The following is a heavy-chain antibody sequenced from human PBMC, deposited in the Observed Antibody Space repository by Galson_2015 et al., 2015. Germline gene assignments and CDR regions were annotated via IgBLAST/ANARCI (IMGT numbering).Heavy chain of an antibody. J-gene: IGHJ6*02. D-gene: IGHD6-19*01. CDR3: AKEGASGWAHYYYYGMDV. CDR2: TYYRSKWNN. Sequence: CAISGDSVSSHSAAWNWIRQSPSRGLEWLGRTYYRSKWNNDYAVSVKSRITINPDTSKNQFSLQLNSVTPEDTAVYYCAKEGASGWAHYYYYGMDVWGQGTTVTVSS. V-gene: IGHV6-1*01. CDR1: GDSVSSHSAA.